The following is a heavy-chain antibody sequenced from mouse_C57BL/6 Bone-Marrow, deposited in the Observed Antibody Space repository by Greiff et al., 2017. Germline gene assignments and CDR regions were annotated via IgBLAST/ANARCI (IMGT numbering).Heavy chain of an antibody. CDR1: GYAFRSSW. CDR3: ASVRLLHYYAMDD. D-gene: IGHD2-3*01. CDR2: IYPGDGDT. J-gene: IGHJ4*01. V-gene: IGHV1-82*01. Sequence: VQLQQSGPELVKPGASVTISCKASGYAFRSSWMNWVKQRPGKGLEWIGRIYPGDGDTNYNGKFKGKATLTADKSSSTDYMQRSSLTSEDSAVYFCASVRLLHYYAMDDGGQGTSVTVSS.